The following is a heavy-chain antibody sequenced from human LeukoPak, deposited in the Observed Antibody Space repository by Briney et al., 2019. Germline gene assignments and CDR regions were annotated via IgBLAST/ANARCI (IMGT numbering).Heavy chain of an antibody. CDR2: INSDGRTT. CDR3: TRDEAGYSYGYGHYYYYYMDV. CDR1: GFSFSSFW. J-gene: IGHJ6*03. Sequence: GGSLRLSCAASGFSFSSFWMHWVRQVPGKGLLWVSGINSDGRTTGYADSVKGRFTISRDNAKNTVDLQMNSLKTEDTAVYYCTRDEAGYSYGYGHYYYYYMDVWGKGTTVTISS. V-gene: IGHV3-74*01. D-gene: IGHD5-18*01.